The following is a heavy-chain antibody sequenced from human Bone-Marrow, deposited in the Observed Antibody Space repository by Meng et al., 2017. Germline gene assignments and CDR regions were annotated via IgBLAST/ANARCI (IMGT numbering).Heavy chain of an antibody. CDR2: INHSGST. CDR1: GGSFSGYY. Sequence: SETLSLTCAVYGGSFSGYYWSWIRQPPGKGLEWIGEINHSGSTNYNPSLKSRVTISVDTSKNQFSLKLSSVTAADTAVYYCARGLYYDSSGYYPRLYYFDYWAQGTLVTVSS. D-gene: IGHD3-22*01. CDR3: ARGLYYDSSGYYPRLYYFDY. J-gene: IGHJ4*02. V-gene: IGHV4-34*01.